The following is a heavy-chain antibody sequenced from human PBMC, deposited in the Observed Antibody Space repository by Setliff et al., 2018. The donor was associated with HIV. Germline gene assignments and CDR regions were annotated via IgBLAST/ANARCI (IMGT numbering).Heavy chain of an antibody. D-gene: IGHD3-9*01. CDR2: ITDSGNT. CDR3: ARETQQSYNIVTGYNYYYGIDV. J-gene: IGHJ6*02. CDR1: GGSISDSH. V-gene: IGHV4-59*01. Sequence: LSLTCTVSGGSISDSHWTWIRQSPGKRLEWLGYITDSGNTNYNPSLRRRVTISADTSKNQVSLRLRSVTAADTAVYYCARETQQSYNIVTGYNYYYGIDVWGQGTTITVSS.